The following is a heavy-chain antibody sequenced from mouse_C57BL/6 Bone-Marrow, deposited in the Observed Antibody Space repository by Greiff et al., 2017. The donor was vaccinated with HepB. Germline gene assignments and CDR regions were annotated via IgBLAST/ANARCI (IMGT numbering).Heavy chain of an antibody. CDR1: GFTFTDYY. CDR2: IRNKANGYTT. Sequence: EVQLVESGGGLVQPGGSLSLSCAASGFTFTDYYMSWVRQPPGKALEWLGFIRNKANGYTTEYSASVKGRFTISRDNSQSILYLQMNALRAEDSATYYCARYGRSYAMDYWGQGTSVTVSS. J-gene: IGHJ4*01. V-gene: IGHV7-3*01. CDR3: ARYGRSYAMDY.